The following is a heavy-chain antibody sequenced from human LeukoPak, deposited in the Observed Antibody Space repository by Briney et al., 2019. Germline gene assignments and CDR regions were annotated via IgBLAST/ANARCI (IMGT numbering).Heavy chain of an antibody. Sequence: SETLSLTCTVSGASITNYYWSRIRQPPGKGLEWIGYIYYSGSTNYNPSLKSRVTISVDTSKNQFSLKLNSVTAADTAVYYCARGYDSSGYYPDYWGQGTLVTVSS. CDR3: ARGYDSSGYYPDY. CDR2: IYYSGST. J-gene: IGHJ4*02. CDR1: GASITNYY. V-gene: IGHV4-59*08. D-gene: IGHD3-22*01.